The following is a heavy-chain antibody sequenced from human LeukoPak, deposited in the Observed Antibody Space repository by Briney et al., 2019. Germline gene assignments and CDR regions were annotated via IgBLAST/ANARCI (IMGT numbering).Heavy chain of an antibody. J-gene: IGHJ4*02. Sequence: PGGSLRLSCAASGFTFSNYGMHWVRQAPGKRLEGVAVIWYDGTNKYYADSVKGRFTISRDNSKHTLYLQMNSLRAEDTAVYYCARGPHPIILTGPADFWGQGTLVTVSS. D-gene: IGHD3-9*01. CDR3: ARGPHPIILTGPADF. CDR2: IWYDGTNK. V-gene: IGHV3-33*01. CDR1: GFTFSNYG.